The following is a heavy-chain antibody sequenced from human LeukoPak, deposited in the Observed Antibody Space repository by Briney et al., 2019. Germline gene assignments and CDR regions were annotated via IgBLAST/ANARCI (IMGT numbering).Heavy chain of an antibody. CDR2: IKSKTDGGTT. D-gene: IGHD2-2*02. CDR1: GFTFSNAW. Sequence: PGGSLRLSCAASGFTFSNAWMSWVRQAPGKGLEWVGRIKSKTDGGTTDYAAPVKGRFTISRDDSKNTLYLQMNSLKTEDTAVYYCTTEGAIVVVPAAIGTTFDYWGQGTLVTVSS. CDR3: TTEGAIVVVPAAIGTTFDY. J-gene: IGHJ4*02. V-gene: IGHV3-15*01.